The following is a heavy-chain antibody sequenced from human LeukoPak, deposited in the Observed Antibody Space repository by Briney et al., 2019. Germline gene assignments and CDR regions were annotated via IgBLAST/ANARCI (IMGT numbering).Heavy chain of an antibody. Sequence: ASVKVSCKASGYTFTRYYMHWVRQAPGQGLEWMGWINPNSGGTNYAQKFQGRVSMTGDTSISTSYMELSRLSSDDTAVYYCARVGSSGWDTFEQSPTWGQGTLVTVSS. D-gene: IGHD6-19*01. J-gene: IGHJ5*02. CDR2: INPNSGGT. V-gene: IGHV1-2*02. CDR3: ARVGSSGWDTFEQSPT. CDR1: GYTFTRYY.